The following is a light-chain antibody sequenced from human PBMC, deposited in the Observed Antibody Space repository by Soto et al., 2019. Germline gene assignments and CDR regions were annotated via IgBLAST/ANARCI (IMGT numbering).Light chain of an antibody. V-gene: IGKV3-15*01. J-gene: IGKJ1*01. Sequence: EIVMTQSPATLSVSPGERATLSCRASQSVSSNLAWYQQKPGQAPRLLIYGASTRATDIPARFSGSGSGTEFTLTISSLQSEDFAVFYCQQYNNWPPSFGQGTRVEGK. CDR2: GAS. CDR1: QSVSSN. CDR3: QQYNNWPPS.